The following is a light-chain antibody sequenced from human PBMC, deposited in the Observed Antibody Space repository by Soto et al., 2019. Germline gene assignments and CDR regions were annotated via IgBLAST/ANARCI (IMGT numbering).Light chain of an antibody. Sequence: EVVLTQSPGTLSLSPGDRVTLSCRASQTVSGRSLAWYQQKPGQAPRLLIFGATNRAAGVPDRFSGSGSGTDFTLTISRLEPEDFATYSCQQSHTFPLTFGPGTRVEIK. CDR1: QTVSGRS. V-gene: IGKV3-20*01. J-gene: IGKJ3*01. CDR2: GAT. CDR3: QQSHTFPLT.